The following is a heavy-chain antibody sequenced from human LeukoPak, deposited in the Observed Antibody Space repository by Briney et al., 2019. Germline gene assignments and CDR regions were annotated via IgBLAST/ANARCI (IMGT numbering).Heavy chain of an antibody. Sequence: ASVKVSCKTSGYTFTGYFIHWVRRAPGQGPEWMGWINPNSGAATYAQKFLGRVTMTRDTSSNIASMELSRLRSDDTAVYYCARDARYCGVTNCHPLYVFDLWGQGTMVTVST. CDR1: GYTFTGYF. J-gene: IGHJ3*01. CDR3: ARDARYCGVTNCHPLYVFDL. V-gene: IGHV1-2*02. CDR2: INPNSGAA. D-gene: IGHD2-21*01.